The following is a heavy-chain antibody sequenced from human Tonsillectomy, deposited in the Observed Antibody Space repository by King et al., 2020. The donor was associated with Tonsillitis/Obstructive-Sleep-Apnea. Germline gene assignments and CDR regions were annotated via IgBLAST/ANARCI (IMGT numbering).Heavy chain of an antibody. D-gene: IGHD5-12*01. CDR3: AVATFSYDGFDL. CDR1: GYTFAVYY. Sequence: QLVQSGAEVKKPGASVKVSCKASGYTFAVYYVHWVQQAPGQGLEWMGRINPDSGATIYAQKFQGRVTMTSDTSIRTVYMELSRLRSDDTVVYYCAVATFSYDGFDLWGQGTMITVSS. V-gene: IGHV1-2*05. J-gene: IGHJ3*01. CDR2: INPDSGAT.